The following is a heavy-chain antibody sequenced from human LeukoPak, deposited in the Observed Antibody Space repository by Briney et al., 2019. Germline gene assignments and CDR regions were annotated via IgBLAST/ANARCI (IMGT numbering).Heavy chain of an antibody. CDR3: ATSESQTRFDF. CDR2: IFPGDSDA. CDR1: GYRFTSYW. Sequence: GESLQISCQGSGYRFTSYWIGWVRQMPGKGLEWMGIIFPGDSDATYSPSFEGQVTISADKSINTAYLQWSSLKASDTAMYYCATSESQTRFDFWGQGTLVTVSS. V-gene: IGHV5-51*01. J-gene: IGHJ4*02. D-gene: IGHD1/OR15-1a*01.